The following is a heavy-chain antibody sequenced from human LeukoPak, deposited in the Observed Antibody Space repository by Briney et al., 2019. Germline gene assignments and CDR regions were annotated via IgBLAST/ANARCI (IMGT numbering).Heavy chain of an antibody. CDR2: IYYSGST. D-gene: IGHD6-19*01. CDR3: ARVIAVAARRGAFDI. J-gene: IGHJ3*02. V-gene: IGHV4-59*01. Sequence: SETLSLTCTVSGGSISSYYWSWIRQPPGKGLEWIGYIYYSGSTNYNPSLKSRVTISVDTSKNQFSLKLSSVTAADTAVYYCARVIAVAARRGAFDIWGQGTMVTVSS. CDR1: GGSISSYY.